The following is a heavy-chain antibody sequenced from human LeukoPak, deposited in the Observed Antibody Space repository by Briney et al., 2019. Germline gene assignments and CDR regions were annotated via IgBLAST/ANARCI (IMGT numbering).Heavy chain of an antibody. CDR1: GGSFSGYY. J-gene: IGHJ4*02. V-gene: IGHV4-34*01. D-gene: IGHD1-1*01. Sequence: PSETLSLTCAVYGGSFSGYYWSWIRQPPGKGLEWIGEINHSGSTNYNPSLKSRVTISVDTSKNQFSLKLSSVTAADTAVYYCARGSLDGYFDYWGQGTLVTVSS. CDR3: ARGSLDGYFDY. CDR2: INHSGST.